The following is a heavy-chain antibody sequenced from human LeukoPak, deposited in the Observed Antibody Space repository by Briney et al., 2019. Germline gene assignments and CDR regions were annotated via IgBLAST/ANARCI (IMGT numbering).Heavy chain of an antibody. CDR3: ARRAGAYSHPYDY. CDR1: GFTFSSYV. J-gene: IGHJ4*02. CDR2: ISYDGSNK. D-gene: IGHD4/OR15-4a*01. V-gene: IGHV3-30*14. Sequence: GGSLRLSCAASGFTFSSYVMHWVRQAPGKGLEWVAVISYDGSNKYYADSVKGRFTIPRDNSKNTLYLQMNSLRAEDTAVYYCARRAGAYSHPYDYWGQGTLVTVSS.